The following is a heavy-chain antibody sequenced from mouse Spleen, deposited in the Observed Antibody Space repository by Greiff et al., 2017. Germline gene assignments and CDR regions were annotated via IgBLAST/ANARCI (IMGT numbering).Heavy chain of an antibody. CDR1: GYTFTDYY. CDR3: ARWDYGDTHRYFDV. V-gene: IGHV1-76*01. D-gene: IGHD2-13*01. CDR2: IYPGSGNT. J-gene: IGHJ1*01. Sequence: QVQLQQSGAELVRPGASVKLSCKASGYTFTDYYINWVKQRPGQGLEWIARIYPGSGNTYYNEKFKGKATLTAEKSSSTAYMQLSSLTSEDSAVYFCARWDYGDTHRYFDVWGAGTTVTVSS.